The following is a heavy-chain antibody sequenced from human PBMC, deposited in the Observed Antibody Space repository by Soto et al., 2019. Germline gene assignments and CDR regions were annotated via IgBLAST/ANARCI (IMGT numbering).Heavy chain of an antibody. J-gene: IGHJ6*02. CDR3: ARDAAYNDFWGGVMELYSYNMDV. CDR1: GYNFANYG. CDR2: ISAHNGDT. Sequence: QVQLVQSEAEVKKPGASLKVSCRASGYNFANYGISWVRQAPGQGLECMGWISAHNGDTKYAQKGEARVTMTADTSTSTAYIEMWSLRSDDTAVYYCARDAAYNDFWGGVMELYSYNMDVWGQGTTVTV. V-gene: IGHV1-18*01. D-gene: IGHD3-3*01.